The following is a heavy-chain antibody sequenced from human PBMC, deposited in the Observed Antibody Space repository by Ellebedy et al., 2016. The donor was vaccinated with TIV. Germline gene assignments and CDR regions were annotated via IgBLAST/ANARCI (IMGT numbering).Heavy chain of an antibody. V-gene: IGHV3-30*01. CDR3: ARDGEGERDYGVLFDY. J-gene: IGHJ4*02. CDR2: ISYDGSNK. Sequence: GGSLRLSCAASGFTFSSYAMHWVRQAPGKGLEWVAVISYDGSNKYYADSVKGRFTISRDNSKNTLYLQMNSLRAEDTAVYYCARDGEGERDYGVLFDYWGQGTLVTVSS. D-gene: IGHD4-17*01. CDR1: GFTFSSYA.